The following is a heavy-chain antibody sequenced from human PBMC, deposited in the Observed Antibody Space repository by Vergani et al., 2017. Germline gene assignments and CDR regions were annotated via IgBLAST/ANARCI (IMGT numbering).Heavy chain of an antibody. CDR1: GYSFTSYW. D-gene: IGHD2-15*01. CDR2: IDPSDSYT. V-gene: IGHV5-10-1*01. J-gene: IGHJ6*02. Sequence: EVQLVQSGAEVKKPGESLRISCKGSGYSFTSYWISWVRQMPGKGLEWMGRIDPSDSYTNYSPSFKGHVTISADKSISTAYLQWSSLKASDTAMYYCARLVVVAATHYYYYGMDVWGQGTTVTVSS. CDR3: ARLVVVAATHYYYYGMDV.